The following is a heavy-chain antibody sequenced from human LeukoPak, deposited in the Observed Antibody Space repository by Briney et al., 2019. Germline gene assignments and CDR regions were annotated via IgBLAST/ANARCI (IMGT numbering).Heavy chain of an antibody. V-gene: IGHV4-59*08. D-gene: IGHD5-18*01. CDR3: AGNVDTAMVYYYYYMDV. Sequence: KPSETLSLTCTVSGGSISSHYWSWIRQPPGKGLEWIGYIYYSGSTNYNPSLKSRVTISVDTSKNQFSLKLSSVTAADTAVYYCAGNVDTAMVYYYYYMDVWGKGTTVTVSS. CDR1: GGSISSHY. J-gene: IGHJ6*03. CDR2: IYYSGST.